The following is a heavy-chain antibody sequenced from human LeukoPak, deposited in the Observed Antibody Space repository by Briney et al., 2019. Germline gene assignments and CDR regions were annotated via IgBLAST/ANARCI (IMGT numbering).Heavy chain of an antibody. CDR2: ISAYNGNT. Sequence: ASVTVSCKASGYTFTSYGISWVRQAPGQGLEWMGWISAYNGNTNYAQKLQGRVTMTTDTSTSTAYMELRSLRSDDTAVYYCARVRYYYDSSGYLSDYWGQGTLVTVSS. D-gene: IGHD3-22*01. CDR1: GYTFTSYG. CDR3: ARVRYYYDSSGYLSDY. V-gene: IGHV1-18*01. J-gene: IGHJ4*02.